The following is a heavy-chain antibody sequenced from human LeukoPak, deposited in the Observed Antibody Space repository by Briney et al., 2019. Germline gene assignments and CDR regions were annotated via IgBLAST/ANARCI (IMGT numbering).Heavy chain of an antibody. CDR1: SGSVSDSSYY. CDR2: IYYSEST. J-gene: IGHJ5*02. Sequence: PSETLSLTCTVSSGSVSDSSYYWGRIRQPPGMGLEWFGSIYYSESTYYNPSLKSRVTISTDTSKNQFSLRLTYVAAADTAVYYCARDISGQSSWLSTKEYKCFDPWGHGTLVVVSS. V-gene: IGHV4-39*07. CDR3: ARDISGQSSWLSTKEYKCFDP. D-gene: IGHD6-13*01.